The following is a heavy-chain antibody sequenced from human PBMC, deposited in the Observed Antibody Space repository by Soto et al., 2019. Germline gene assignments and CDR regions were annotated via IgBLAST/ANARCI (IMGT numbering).Heavy chain of an antibody. Sequence: SETLSLTCTVSGGSISSSGYYWGWIRQPPGKGLEWIGTIYYSGSTYYNPSLKSRVTISVDTSKNQFSLKLSSVTAADTAVYYSARQFSVYGDYGRYFDFWGQGTLVTVSS. CDR1: GGSISSSGYY. J-gene: IGHJ4*02. CDR2: IYYSGST. V-gene: IGHV4-39*01. CDR3: ARQFSVYGDYGRYFDF. D-gene: IGHD4-17*01.